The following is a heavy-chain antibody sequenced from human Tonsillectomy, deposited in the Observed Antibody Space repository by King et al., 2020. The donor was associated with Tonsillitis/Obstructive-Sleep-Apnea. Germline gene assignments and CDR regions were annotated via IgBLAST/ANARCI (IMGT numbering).Heavy chain of an antibody. CDR1: GGSFSGYY. D-gene: IGHD2-2*02. CDR3: ARGISDIVVVPAAIGGNWFDP. V-gene: IGHV4-34*01. J-gene: IGHJ5*02. CDR2: INHSGST. Sequence: VQLQQWGAGLLKPSETLSLTCAVYGGSFSGYYWSWIRQPPGKGLEWIGEINHSGSTNYNPSLKSLVTISVDTSKNQFSLKLSSVTDPDTAVYYCARGISDIVVVPAAIGGNWFDPWGQGTLVTVSS.